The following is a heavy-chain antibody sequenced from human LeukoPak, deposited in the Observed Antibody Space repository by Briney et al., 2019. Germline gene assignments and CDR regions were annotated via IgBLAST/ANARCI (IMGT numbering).Heavy chain of an antibody. Sequence: GGSRRLSCTASGLTFGSYTMSWVRQAPGKGLEWVSGITATGSRTYYADSVKGRFTISRDNSKNTLYLQMNSLRAEDTAVYYCARDPQYYYDSSGYFPYYFDYWGQGTLVTVSS. V-gene: IGHV3-23*01. J-gene: IGHJ4*02. CDR3: ARDPQYYYDSSGYFPYYFDY. D-gene: IGHD3-22*01. CDR1: GLTFGSYT. CDR2: ITATGSRT.